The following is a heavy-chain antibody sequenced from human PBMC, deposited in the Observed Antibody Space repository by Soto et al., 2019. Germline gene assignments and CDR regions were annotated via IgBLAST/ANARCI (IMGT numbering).Heavy chain of an antibody. Sequence: EVQLVESGGGLVKPGGSLRLSCAASGFIFSSAWMSWVRQAPGKGLEWVARIKSKIDGGTTDYAAPVRGRFTISRDDSKNKLYLQMDRLQIEDTAVYYCTKYDYVSASDRIRWAYWGQGALVTVSS. CDR1: GFIFSSAW. D-gene: IGHD3-16*02. CDR2: IKSKIDGGTT. CDR3: TKYDYVSASDRIRWAY. V-gene: IGHV3-15*01. J-gene: IGHJ4*02.